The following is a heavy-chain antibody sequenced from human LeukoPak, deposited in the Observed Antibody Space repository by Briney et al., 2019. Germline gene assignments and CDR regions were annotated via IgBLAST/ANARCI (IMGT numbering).Heavy chain of an antibody. V-gene: IGHV4-39*01. CDR1: AGSINSDTHY. CDR3: ARSRIAIVGPFDY. D-gene: IGHD6-13*01. Sequence: SETLSLTCTVSAGSINSDTHYWGWIRQPPGKGLEWIGSIYYTGNTYYNASLNSRVTISADTSKNQFSLKLSSVTAADTAAYYCARSRIAIVGPFDYWGQGPLVTVSS. CDR2: IYYTGNT. J-gene: IGHJ4*02.